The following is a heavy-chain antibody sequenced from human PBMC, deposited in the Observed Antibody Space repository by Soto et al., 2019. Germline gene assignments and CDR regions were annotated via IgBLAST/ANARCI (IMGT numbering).Heavy chain of an antibody. CDR3: ASAVAGTMGAYYYGMDV. J-gene: IGHJ6*02. D-gene: IGHD6-19*01. CDR2: IIPIFGTA. Sequence: QVQLVQSGAEVKKPGSSVKVSCKASGGTFSSYAISWVRQAPGQGLEWMGGIIPIFGTANYAQKFQGRVTITADESTSTAYMELGSLISDDTAVYYCASAVAGTMGAYYYGMDVWGQGTTVTVSS. V-gene: IGHV1-69*01. CDR1: GGTFSSYA.